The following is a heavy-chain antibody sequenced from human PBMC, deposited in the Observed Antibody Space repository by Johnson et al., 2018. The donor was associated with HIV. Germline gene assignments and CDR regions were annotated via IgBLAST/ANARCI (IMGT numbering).Heavy chain of an antibody. J-gene: IGHJ3*02. CDR2: INWNGGST. Sequence: VQLVESGGGVVRPGGSLRLSCAASGFTFDDYGMSWVRQAPGKGLKWVSGINWNGGSTGYADSVKGRFTISRDNAKNSLYLQMNSLRAEDTALYYCARAYSGSYSPRSAFDIWGQGTMVTVSS. D-gene: IGHD1-26*01. V-gene: IGHV3-20*04. CDR1: GFTFDDYG. CDR3: ARAYSGSYSPRSAFDI.